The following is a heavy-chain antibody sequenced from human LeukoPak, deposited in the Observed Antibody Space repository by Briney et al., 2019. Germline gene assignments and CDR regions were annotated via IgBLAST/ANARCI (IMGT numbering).Heavy chain of an antibody. Sequence: PGGSLRLSCVGSGFTFSSHAMTWVRQAPGKGLEWVSTISDSGGITYYADSVKGRFTISRDNSKNTLFLQMNSLRAEDTAIYYCAKGGSNWNYVPDCWGQGTSVTVSS. CDR2: ISDSGGIT. V-gene: IGHV3-23*01. CDR3: AKGGSNWNYVPDC. J-gene: IGHJ4*02. D-gene: IGHD1-7*01. CDR1: GFTFSSHA.